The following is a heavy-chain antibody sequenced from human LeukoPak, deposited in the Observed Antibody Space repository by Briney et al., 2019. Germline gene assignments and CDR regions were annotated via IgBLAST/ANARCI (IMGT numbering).Heavy chain of an antibody. CDR2: INHSGST. V-gene: IGHV4-34*01. D-gene: IGHD2/OR15-2a*01. CDR1: GGSFSGYY. CDR3: ARGRRVFYY. Sequence: ASETLSLTCAVYGGSFSGYYWSWIRQPPGKGLEWIGEINHSGSTNYNPSLKSRVTILVDTSKNQFSLKLSSVTAADTAVYYCARGRRVFYYWGQGTLVTVSS. J-gene: IGHJ4*02.